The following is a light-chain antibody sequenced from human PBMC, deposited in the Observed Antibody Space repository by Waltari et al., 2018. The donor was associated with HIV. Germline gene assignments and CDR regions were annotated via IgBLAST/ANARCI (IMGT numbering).Light chain of an antibody. J-gene: IGKJ1*01. CDR2: WAS. CDR3: QQYHNIPWT. Sequence: DIVMTQSPDSLAVSLGERATINCKSSHSLLSYPSYKTFLAWYQQKPGQRPKLLIYWASTRGSGVPDRFSGSGSGTDFTLTIIRLQAEDVATYYCQQYHNIPWTFGRGTKVEIK. V-gene: IGKV4-1*01. CDR1: HSLLSYPSYKTF.